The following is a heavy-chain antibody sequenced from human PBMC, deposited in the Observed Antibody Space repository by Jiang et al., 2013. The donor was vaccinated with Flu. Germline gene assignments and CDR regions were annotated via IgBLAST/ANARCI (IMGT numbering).Heavy chain of an antibody. CDR1: GGSISSYY. Sequence: KPSETLSLTCTVSGGSISSYYWSWIRQPPGKGLEWIGYIYTSGSTNYNPSLKSRVTISVDTSKNQXSLKLSSVTAADTAVYYCARVSEWEPYAFDIWGQGTMVTVSS. D-gene: IGHD1-26*01. CDR2: IYTSGST. CDR3: ARVSEWEPYAFDI. J-gene: IGHJ3*02. V-gene: IGHV4-4*09.